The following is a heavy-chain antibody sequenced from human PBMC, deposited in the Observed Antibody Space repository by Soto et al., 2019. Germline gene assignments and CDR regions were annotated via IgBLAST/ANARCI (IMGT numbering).Heavy chain of an antibody. D-gene: IGHD3-22*01. CDR1: GGSITSSSYY. CDR3: MLGSGWKDFDY. CDR2: IYYNGST. V-gene: IGHV4-39*01. J-gene: IGHJ4*02. Sequence: SETLSLTCTVSGGSITSSSYYWGWIRQPPGKGLEWIGNIYYNGSTYYNPSLKSRVTISVDTSKNQFSLKLSSVTAADTAVYYCMLGSGWKDFDYWGQGTLVTVSS.